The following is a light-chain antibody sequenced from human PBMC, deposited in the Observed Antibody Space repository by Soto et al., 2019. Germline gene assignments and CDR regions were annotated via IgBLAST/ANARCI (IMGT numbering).Light chain of an antibody. V-gene: IGLV2-11*01. Sequence: QSALAQPRSVSGSPGQSVTISCTGTNSDVGGYNFVSWYQQLPGKAPKLMISAVSQRPSGVPDRFSGSKSGNTASLTISGLQADDEAEYFCCSYTASDIWVFGGGTKVSVL. CDR1: NSDVGGYNF. CDR2: AVS. J-gene: IGLJ3*02. CDR3: CSYTASDIWV.